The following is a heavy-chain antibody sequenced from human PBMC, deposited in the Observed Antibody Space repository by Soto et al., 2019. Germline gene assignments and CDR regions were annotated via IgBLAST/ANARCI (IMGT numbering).Heavy chain of an antibody. CDR3: ARLNSGNYYEAFDI. D-gene: IGHD1-26*01. J-gene: IGHJ3*02. CDR2: IYHSGST. CDR1: GGSISSSNG. Sequence: QVQLQESGPGLVKPSGTLSLTCAVSGGSISSSNGWSWVRQPPGKGLEWIGEIYHSGSTNSNPSLKSGVTISVDKSKNQVSLKLSSVTAADTAVYYCARLNSGNYYEAFDIWGQGTMVTVSS. V-gene: IGHV4-4*02.